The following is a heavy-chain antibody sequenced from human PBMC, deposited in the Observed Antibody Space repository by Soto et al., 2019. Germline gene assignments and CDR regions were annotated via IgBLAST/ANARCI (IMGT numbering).Heavy chain of an antibody. CDR2: IYHSGNT. CDR3: ASNVAGDDALDX. Sequence: TLSLTCAVSGGSISSGGYSWTWTRQPPGKGMEWIGYIYHSGNTYYNPSLKSRVNISGDRSKNQFTLNLSSVTAADTAVYYCASNVAGDDALDXWGQGTMVTVS. CDR1: GGSISSGGYS. J-gene: IGHJ3*01. V-gene: IGHV4-30-2*01. D-gene: IGHD2-15*01.